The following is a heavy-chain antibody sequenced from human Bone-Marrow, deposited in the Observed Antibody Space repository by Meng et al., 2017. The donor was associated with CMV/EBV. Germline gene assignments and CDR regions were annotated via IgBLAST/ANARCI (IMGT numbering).Heavy chain of an antibody. D-gene: IGHD6-6*01. Sequence: GESLKISCAASGFTVSSNYMSWVRQAPGKGLEWVSVVHSGGNTNYADSVKGRFTISRDTSKNTLYLQMNSLRAKDTAVYYCALRGQLGDYWGQGTLVTVSS. V-gene: IGHV3-53*01. CDR2: VHSGGNT. CDR1: GFTVSSNY. CDR3: ALRGQLGDY. J-gene: IGHJ4*02.